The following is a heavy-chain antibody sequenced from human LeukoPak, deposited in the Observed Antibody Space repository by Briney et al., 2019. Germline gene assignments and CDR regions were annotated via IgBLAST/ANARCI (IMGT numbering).Heavy chain of an antibody. CDR1: GGTVSRYP. Sequence: ASVKVSCKASGGTVSRYPISWVRQAPGQGFEWMGGIIPIFGTANYTQKFQGRVTMTRDMSTSTDYMELSSLRSEDTAVYYCARDNSVGDYAWWFDPWGQGTLVTVSS. CDR3: ARDNSVGDYAWWFDP. D-gene: IGHD1-26*01. CDR2: IIPIFGTA. V-gene: IGHV1-69*05. J-gene: IGHJ5*02.